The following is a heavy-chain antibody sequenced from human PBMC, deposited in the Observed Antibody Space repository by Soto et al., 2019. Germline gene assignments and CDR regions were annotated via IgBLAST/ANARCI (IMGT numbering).Heavy chain of an antibody. J-gene: IGHJ4*02. D-gene: IGHD3-10*01. V-gene: IGHV3-74*01. CDR1: GFTFSSYW. CDR2: INSDGSST. Sequence: HPGGSLRLSCAASGFTFSSYWMHWVRQAPGKGLVWVSRINSDGSSTSYADSVKGRFTISRDNAKNTLYLQMNSLRAEDTAVYYYARDRATMVRGITEYFDYWGQGTLVTVSS. CDR3: ARDRATMVRGITEYFDY.